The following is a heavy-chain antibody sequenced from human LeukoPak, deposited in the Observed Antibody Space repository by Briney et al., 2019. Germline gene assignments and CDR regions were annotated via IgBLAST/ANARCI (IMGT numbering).Heavy chain of an antibody. Sequence: GRSLRLSCAASGFTFSSYAMSWVRQAPGKGLEWVSAISHTGSDTYYADSVKDRFSISRDNSKNTLYLQMNSLRAEDTALYYCAKRFYGSGSFYGDWGRGTLVTVSS. D-gene: IGHD3-10*01. CDR1: GFTFSSYA. J-gene: IGHJ4*02. CDR2: ISHTGSDT. CDR3: AKRFYGSGSFYGD. V-gene: IGHV3-23*01.